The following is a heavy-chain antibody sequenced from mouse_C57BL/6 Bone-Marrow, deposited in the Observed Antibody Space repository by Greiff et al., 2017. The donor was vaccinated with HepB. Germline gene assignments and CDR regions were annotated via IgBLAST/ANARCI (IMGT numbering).Heavy chain of an antibody. J-gene: IGHJ1*03. CDR3: ARGTNYYGSSDWYFDV. D-gene: IGHD1-1*01. Sequence: QVQLQQSGAELAKPGASVKLSCKASGYTFTSYWMHWVKQRPGQGLEWIGYINPSSGYTKYNQKFKDKATVTADKSSSTAYMQLSSLTYEDSAVYYCARGTNYYGSSDWYFDVWGTGTTVTVSS. V-gene: IGHV1-7*01. CDR1: GYTFTSYW. CDR2: INPSSGYT.